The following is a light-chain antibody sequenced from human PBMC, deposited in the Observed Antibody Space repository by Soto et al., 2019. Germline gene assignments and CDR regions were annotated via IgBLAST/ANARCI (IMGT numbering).Light chain of an antibody. CDR2: DAS. V-gene: IGKV3-11*01. CDR1: QSVSSY. Sequence: ERVMTQSPATLSLSPGERATLSCRASQSVSSYLAWYQQKPGQAPRLLIYDASNRATGIPARFSGSGSGTDLTIAVSSLEPEDFAIYYCQQRTNWPRVTFGQGTKVDI. CDR3: QQRTNWPRVT. J-gene: IGKJ1*01.